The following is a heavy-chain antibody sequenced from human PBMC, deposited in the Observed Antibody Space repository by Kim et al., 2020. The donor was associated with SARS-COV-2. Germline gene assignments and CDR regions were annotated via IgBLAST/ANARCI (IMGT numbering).Heavy chain of an antibody. V-gene: IGHV4-39*01. CDR1: GGSISSSSYY. J-gene: IGHJ3*02. CDR3: ATGAFDI. CDR2: TYYSGST. Sequence: SETLSLTCTVSGGSISSSSYYWGWIRQPPGKGLEWIGSTYYSGSTYYNPSLKSRVTISVDTSKNQFSLKLSSVTAADTAVYYCATGAFDIWGQGTMVTVSS.